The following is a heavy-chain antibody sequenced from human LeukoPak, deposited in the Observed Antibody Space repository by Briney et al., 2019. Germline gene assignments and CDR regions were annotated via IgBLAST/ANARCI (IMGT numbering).Heavy chain of an antibody. CDR1: GGSISSSNW. J-gene: IGHJ4*02. CDR3: ARLTIFGVVTNYFDY. V-gene: IGHV4-4*03. D-gene: IGHD3-3*01. Sequence: PETLSLTCAVSGGSISSSNWWSWVRQPPGKGLEWIGEIYHSGSTNYNPSLKSRVTISVDKSKNQFSLKLSSVTAADTAVYYCARLTIFGVVTNYFDYWGQGTLVTVSS. CDR2: IYHSGST.